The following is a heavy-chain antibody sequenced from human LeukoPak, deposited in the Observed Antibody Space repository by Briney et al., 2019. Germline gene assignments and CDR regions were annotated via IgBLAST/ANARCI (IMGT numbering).Heavy chain of an antibody. V-gene: IGHV4-34*01. Sequence: SETLSLTCTVSGGSISSYYWSWIRQPPGKGLEWIGEINHSGSTNYNPSLKSRVTISVDTSKNQFSLKLSSVTAADTAVYYCAREPTGKWGQGTLVTVSS. CDR2: INHSGST. CDR1: GGSISSYY. CDR3: AREPTGK. J-gene: IGHJ4*02. D-gene: IGHD3-10*01.